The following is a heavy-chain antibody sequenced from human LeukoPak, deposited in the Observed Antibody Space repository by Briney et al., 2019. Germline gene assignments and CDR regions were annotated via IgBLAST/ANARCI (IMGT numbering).Heavy chain of an antibody. CDR3: ARARSGYSYGYTDY. V-gene: IGHV4-34*01. D-gene: IGHD5-18*01. CDR1: GGSFSGYY. CDR2: INHSGST. J-gene: IGHJ4*02. Sequence: SETLSLTYAVYGGSFSGYYWSWIRQPPGKGLEWIGEINHSGSTNYNPSLKSRVTISVDTSKNQFSLKLSSVTAADTAVYYCARARSGYSYGYTDYWGQGTLVTVSS.